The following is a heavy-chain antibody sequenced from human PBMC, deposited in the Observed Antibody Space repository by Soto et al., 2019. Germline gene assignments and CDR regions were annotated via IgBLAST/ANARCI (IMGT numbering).Heavy chain of an antibody. CDR3: ARDKVTTQGAFDI. J-gene: IGHJ3*02. CDR1: GGTFSSYT. CDR2: IIPILGIA. Sequence: GASVKVSCKASGGTFSSYTISWVRQAPGQGLEWMGRIIPILGIANYAQKFQGRVTITADKSTSTAYMELSSLRSEDTAVYYCARDKVTTQGAFDIWRQGTMVTVSS. V-gene: IGHV1-69*04. D-gene: IGHD4-17*01.